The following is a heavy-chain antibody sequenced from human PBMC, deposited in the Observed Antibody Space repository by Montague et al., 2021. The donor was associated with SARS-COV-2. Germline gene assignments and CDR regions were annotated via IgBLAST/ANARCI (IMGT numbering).Heavy chain of an antibody. Sequence: PALVKPTQTLTLTCTVSGFSLNTNGMCVGWIRQPPGEALEWLALIYWDDDKRYSTSLKTRLTITKDTSRNQVVLTMANVDPGDTGTYFCARYTSRMYGSFDYWGQGALVSVSS. D-gene: IGHD3-16*02. CDR3: ARYTSRMYGSFDY. J-gene: IGHJ4*02. CDR1: GFSLNTNGMC. V-gene: IGHV2-5*02. CDR2: IYWDDDK.